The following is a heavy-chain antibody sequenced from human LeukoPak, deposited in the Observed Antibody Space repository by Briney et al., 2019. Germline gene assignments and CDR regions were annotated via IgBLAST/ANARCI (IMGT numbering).Heavy chain of an antibody. Sequence: GESPKISCKGSGYSFTSYWIGWVRQMPGKGLEWMGIIYPGDSDTRYSPSFQGQVTISADKSISTAYLQWSSLKDSDTAMYYCARHRDRGRVGASPWSDYWGQGTLVTVSS. CDR3: ARHRDRGRVGASPWSDY. V-gene: IGHV5-51*01. J-gene: IGHJ4*02. CDR2: IYPGDSDT. CDR1: GYSFTSYW. D-gene: IGHD1-26*01.